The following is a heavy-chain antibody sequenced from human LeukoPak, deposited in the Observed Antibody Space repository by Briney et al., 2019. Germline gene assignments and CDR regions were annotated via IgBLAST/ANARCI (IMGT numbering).Heavy chain of an antibody. CDR1: GFAFSDYY. V-gene: IGHV3-11*04. J-gene: IGHJ3*02. CDR2: ISSSSTTM. Sequence: GGSLRLSCAASGFAFSDYYMSWVRQAPGKGLEWVSYISSSSTTMYYADSVKGRFTISRDNAKNSLYLQMNSLRADDTAVYYCARQETSSYNGAFDIWGQGTMVTVSS. D-gene: IGHD1-26*01. CDR3: ARQETSSYNGAFDI.